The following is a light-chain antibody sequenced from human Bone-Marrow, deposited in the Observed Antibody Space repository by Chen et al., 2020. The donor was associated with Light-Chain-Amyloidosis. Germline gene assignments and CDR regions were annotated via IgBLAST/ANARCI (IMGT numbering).Light chain of an antibody. J-gene: IGLJ1*01. CDR1: SSDVGGYDI. Sequence: SALTQPASVTGSPGQSITISCTGTSSDVGGYDIVSWYRQHPGKAPTLLIFEVTKRPSGVSNRFSGAKSGNAASLTIAGLRTEDAADYYCCAYRGGSFPYVFGPGTKVTVL. V-gene: IGLV2-23*02. CDR3: CAYRGGSFPYV. CDR2: EVT.